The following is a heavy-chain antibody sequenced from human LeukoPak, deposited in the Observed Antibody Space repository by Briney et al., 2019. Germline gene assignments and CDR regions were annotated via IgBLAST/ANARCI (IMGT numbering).Heavy chain of an antibody. Sequence: GGSLRLSCAASGFTFSNAWMSWVRQAPGKGLEWVGRIKSKTDGGTTDYAAPVKGRFTISRDDSKNTLYLQMNSLKTEDTAVYYCTTDLLRYFDWLRFDPWGQGTLVTVSS. CDR2: IKSKTDGGTT. CDR1: GFTFSNAW. D-gene: IGHD3-9*01. V-gene: IGHV3-15*01. J-gene: IGHJ5*02. CDR3: TTDLLRYFDWLRFDP.